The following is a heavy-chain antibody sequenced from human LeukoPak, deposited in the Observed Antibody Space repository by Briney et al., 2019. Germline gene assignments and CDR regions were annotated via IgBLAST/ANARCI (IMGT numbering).Heavy chain of an antibody. CDR3: ARDLAVPGWFDP. CDR1: GGSISSYY. V-gene: IGHV4-59*01. Sequence: SETLSLTCTVSGGSISSYYWSWIRQPPGKGLEWIGYIYYSGSTKYNPSLTSRVTISVATSKNQFSLKLSSVPAADTAVYYCARDLAVPGWFDPWGQGTLVTVSS. J-gene: IGHJ5*02. D-gene: IGHD6-19*01. CDR2: IYYSGST.